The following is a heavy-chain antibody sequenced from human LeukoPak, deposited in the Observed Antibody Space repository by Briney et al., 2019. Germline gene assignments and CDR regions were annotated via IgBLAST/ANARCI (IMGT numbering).Heavy chain of an antibody. CDR2: MNPNSGNT. CDR3: ARVGGYND. J-gene: IGHJ4*02. Sequence: ASVKVSCKVSGYTLTELSMHWVRQAPGKGLEWMGWMNPNSGNTGYAQKFQGRVTMTRDTSTSTVYMELSSLRSEDTAVYYCARVGGYNDWGQGTLVTVSS. D-gene: IGHD5-24*01. V-gene: IGHV1-8*01. CDR1: GYTLTELS.